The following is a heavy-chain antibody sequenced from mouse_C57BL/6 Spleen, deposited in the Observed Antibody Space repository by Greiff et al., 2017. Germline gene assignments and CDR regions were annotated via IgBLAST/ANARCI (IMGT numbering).Heavy chain of an antibody. J-gene: IGHJ2*01. V-gene: IGHV2-2*01. Sequence: VKLMESGPGLVQPSQSLSITCTVSGFSLTSYGVHWVRQSPGKGLEWLGVIWSGGSTDYHADFISRLSISKDNSKSQVFFKMNSLQADDTAIYYGAGGAHAHFDDWGQGTTLTVSS. CDR2: IWSGGST. CDR1: GFSLTSYG. CDR3: AGGAHAHFDD.